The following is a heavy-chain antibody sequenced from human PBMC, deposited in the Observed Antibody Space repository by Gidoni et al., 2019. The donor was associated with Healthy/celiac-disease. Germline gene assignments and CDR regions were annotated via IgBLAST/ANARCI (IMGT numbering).Heavy chain of an antibody. CDR2: MSGSGGST. V-gene: IGHV3-23*01. CDR3: AKAVGTARYYYYGMDV. D-gene: IGHD1-1*01. Sequence: EVQLLESGGGLVQPGGSLRLSCAASGFTFSSYAMRWVRQAPGKGLEWVSAMSGSGGSTYYADSVKGRFTISRDNSKNTLYLQMNSLRAEDTAVYYCAKAVGTARYYYYGMDVWGQGTTVTVSS. J-gene: IGHJ6*02. CDR1: GFTFSSYA.